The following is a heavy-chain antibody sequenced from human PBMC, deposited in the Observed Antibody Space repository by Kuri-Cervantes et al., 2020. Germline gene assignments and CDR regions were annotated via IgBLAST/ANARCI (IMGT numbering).Heavy chain of an antibody. Sequence: SETLSLTCAVYGGSFSGYYWSWIRQPPGKGLEWIGEINHSGSTNYNPSLKSRVTISVDTSKNQFSLKLTSVTAADTAVYYCAGAVLRCFAGFDPWGQGTLVTVSS. CDR2: INHSGST. CDR1: GGSFSGYY. CDR3: AGAVLRCFAGFDP. J-gene: IGHJ5*02. D-gene: IGHD3-9*01. V-gene: IGHV4-34*01.